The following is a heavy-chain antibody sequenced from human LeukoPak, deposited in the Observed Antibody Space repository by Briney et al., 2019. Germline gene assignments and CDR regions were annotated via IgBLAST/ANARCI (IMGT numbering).Heavy chain of an antibody. CDR3: AKYGNWGSAGDY. CDR1: GFTFSSYA. J-gene: IGHJ4*02. CDR2: IRGSGGST. Sequence: GGSLRLSCAASGFTFSSYAMSWVRQAPGKGLEWVSAIRGSGGSTYYADSVKGRFTISRDNSKNTLYLQMNSLRAEDTAVYYCAKYGNWGSAGDYWGQGTLVTVSS. D-gene: IGHD7-27*01. V-gene: IGHV3-23*01.